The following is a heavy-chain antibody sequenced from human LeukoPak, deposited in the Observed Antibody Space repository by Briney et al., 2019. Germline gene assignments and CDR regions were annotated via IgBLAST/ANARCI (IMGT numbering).Heavy chain of an antibody. D-gene: IGHD3-9*01. CDR1: GFTFSSYS. CDR3: ARAPPQQRKGVYDIMIAFDI. CDR2: ISSSSYI. J-gene: IGHJ3*02. Sequence: GGSLRLSCAASGFTFSSYSMNWVRQAPGKGLEWVSSISSSSYIYYADSVKGRFTISRDNAKNSLYLQMNSLRAEDTAVYYCARAPPQQRKGVYDIMIAFDIWGQGTMVTVSS. V-gene: IGHV3-21*01.